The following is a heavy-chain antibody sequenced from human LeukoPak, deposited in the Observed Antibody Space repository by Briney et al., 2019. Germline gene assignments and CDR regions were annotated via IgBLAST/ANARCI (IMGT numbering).Heavy chain of an antibody. V-gene: IGHV3-23*01. CDR2: ISGSGGVT. J-gene: IGHJ4*02. CDR1: GFTFSTYA. CDR3: AKWPEGATPKFHY. D-gene: IGHD1-26*01. Sequence: GGSLRLSCSASGFTFSTYAMSWVRQAPGKGLEWVSTISGSGGVTYYPDSVRGRFTISRDNSKNTLHLQMDHLRAEDTAIYYCAKWPEGATPKFHYWGQGTLVTISS.